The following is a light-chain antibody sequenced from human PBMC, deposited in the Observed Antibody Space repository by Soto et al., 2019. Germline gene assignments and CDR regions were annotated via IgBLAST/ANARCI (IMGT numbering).Light chain of an antibody. CDR2: WAS. CDR3: QQYYSTPLT. Sequence: DIVVTQSPDSLSVSLGERAAINGRSRQNNKNYLAWYQQKAGQPPKLLIDWASTRESGVPDRFSGSGSGTDFTLTISSLQAEDAAVYYCQQYYSTPLTFGGGTKVDIK. CDR1: QNNKNY. J-gene: IGKJ4*01. V-gene: IGKV4-1*01.